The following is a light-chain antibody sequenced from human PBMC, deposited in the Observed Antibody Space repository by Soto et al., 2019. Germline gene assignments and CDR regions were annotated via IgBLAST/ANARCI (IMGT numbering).Light chain of an antibody. Sequence: QSVLTQPPSASGXXXXRVTXSCSGSSSNIGSNSVNWYQQLPGTAPKLLMYSSNQRPSGVPDRFSGSKSGTSASLAISGLQSEDEADYYCAAWDDSLNGVVFGGGTKLTVL. CDR2: SSN. J-gene: IGLJ2*01. CDR3: AAWDDSLNGVV. V-gene: IGLV1-44*01. CDR1: SSNIGSNS.